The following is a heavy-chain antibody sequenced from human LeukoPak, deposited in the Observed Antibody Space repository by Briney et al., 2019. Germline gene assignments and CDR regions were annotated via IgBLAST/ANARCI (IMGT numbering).Heavy chain of an antibody. CDR2: ISYSGSA. D-gene: IGHD6-13*01. Sequence: SETLSLTCTVSGGSIGHHFWGWIRQPPGKGLDWIGYISYSGSANYNPSLKSRVTISLDTSKNQFSVRLTSMNSADSAVYYCARVSVASADRGHFDYWGQGTLVTVSS. CDR3: ARVSVASADRGHFDY. V-gene: IGHV4-59*11. CDR1: GGSIGHHF. J-gene: IGHJ4*02.